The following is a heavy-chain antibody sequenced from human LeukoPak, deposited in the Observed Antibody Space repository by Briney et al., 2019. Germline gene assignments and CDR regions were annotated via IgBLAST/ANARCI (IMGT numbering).Heavy chain of an antibody. J-gene: IGHJ4*02. CDR2: IKEDGTAT. CDR1: GFMFSSNW. CDR3: VKEGRSLQTY. Sequence: GGSLRLSCAASGFMFSSNWMSWVRLAPGKGLEWVANIKEDGTATYYVDSVKGRFTISRDNAKNSLYLQMNSLRVEDTAVYYCVKEGRSLQTYWGQGTLVTVSS. D-gene: IGHD5-24*01. V-gene: IGHV3-7*03.